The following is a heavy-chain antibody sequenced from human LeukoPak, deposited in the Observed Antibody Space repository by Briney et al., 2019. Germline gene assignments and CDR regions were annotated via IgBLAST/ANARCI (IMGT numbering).Heavy chain of an antibody. Sequence: GRSLRLSCAASGFTFSSYGMHWVRQAPGKGLEWVAVISYDGSNKYYADSVKGRFTISRDNSKNTLYLQMNSLRAEDTAVYYCANRGYNWGQGTLVTVSS. V-gene: IGHV3-30*18. CDR3: ANRGYN. CDR2: ISYDGSNK. J-gene: IGHJ4*02. D-gene: IGHD5-18*01. CDR1: GFTFSSYG.